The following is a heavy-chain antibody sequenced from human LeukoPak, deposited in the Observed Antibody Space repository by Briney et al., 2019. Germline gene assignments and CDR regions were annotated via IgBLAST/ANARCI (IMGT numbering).Heavy chain of an antibody. Sequence: SETLSLTCAVSGGSFSDYSCSWIRQSQGTGLEWIGEINHNGRTNYNPSLKSRVTISVDTSKNRFSLKLSSVTAADTAVYYCTRRRTSISTASTRYFDYWGQGTLVTVSS. CDR2: INHNGRT. D-gene: IGHD6-13*01. CDR1: GGSFSDYS. V-gene: IGHV4-34*01. CDR3: TRRRTSISTASTRYFDY. J-gene: IGHJ4*02.